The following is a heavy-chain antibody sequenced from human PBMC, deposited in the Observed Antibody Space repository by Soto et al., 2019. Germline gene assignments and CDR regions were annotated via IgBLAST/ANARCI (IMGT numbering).Heavy chain of an antibody. CDR2: IYPGGVNI. CDR1: GYSFTSHY. V-gene: IGHV1-46*03. Sequence: QVQLVQSGAEVKKPGASVKVSCKAIGYSFTSHYMHWVRQAPGQGLEWMGTIYPGGVNIAYAQKFQGRVNVTKATSTSPVSMKLDSRTSEDTAVYYCARDQSWHDLVWGCDPWGQVTLVSVSS. CDR3: ARDQSWHDLVWGCDP. J-gene: IGHJ5*02. D-gene: IGHD3-16*01.